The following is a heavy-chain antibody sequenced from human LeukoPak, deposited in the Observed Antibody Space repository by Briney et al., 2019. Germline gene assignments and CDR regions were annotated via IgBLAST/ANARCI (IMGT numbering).Heavy chain of an antibody. D-gene: IGHD2-15*01. Sequence: GSLRLSCTASGFNFNSYCMSWVRQSPGEGVGWVANIKQDGSEKYYVDSAKGRFTISRDNAKNTLYLQMSSLRAEDTAVYYCGRVFGVVARAFDLWGQGTLVTVSS. J-gene: IGHJ3*01. V-gene: IGHV3-7*02. CDR3: GRVFGVVARAFDL. CDR2: IKQDGSEK. CDR1: GFNFNSYC.